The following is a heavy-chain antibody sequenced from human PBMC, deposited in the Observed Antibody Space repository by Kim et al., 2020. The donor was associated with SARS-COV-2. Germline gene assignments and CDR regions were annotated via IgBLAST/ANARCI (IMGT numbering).Heavy chain of an antibody. J-gene: IGHJ4*02. CDR2: ISSSSSYI. Sequence: GGSLRLSCAASGFTFSSYSMNWVRQAPGKGLEWVSSISSSSSYIYYADSVKGRFTISRDNAKNSLYLQMNSLRAEDTAVYYCARDSPTHPLGWNYDGLDYWGQGTLVTVSS. CDR3: ARDSPTHPLGWNYDGLDY. CDR1: GFTFSSYS. V-gene: IGHV3-21*01. D-gene: IGHD1-7*01.